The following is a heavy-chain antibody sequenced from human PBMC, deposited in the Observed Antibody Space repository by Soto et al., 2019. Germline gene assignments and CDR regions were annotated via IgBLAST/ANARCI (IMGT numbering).Heavy chain of an antibody. CDR3: ARGNRGSYYGSGSYSKNWFDP. J-gene: IGHJ5*02. D-gene: IGHD3-10*01. CDR2: INHSGST. CDR1: GGSFSGYY. V-gene: IGHV4-34*01. Sequence: PSETLSLTCAVYGGSFSGYYWSWIRQPPGKGLEWIGEINHSGSTNYNPSLKSRVTISVDTSKNQFSLKLSSVTAADTAVYYCARGNRGSYYGSGSYSKNWFDPWGQGTLVTVSS.